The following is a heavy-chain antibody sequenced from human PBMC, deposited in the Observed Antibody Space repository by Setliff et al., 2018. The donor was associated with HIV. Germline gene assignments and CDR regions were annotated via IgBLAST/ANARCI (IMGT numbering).Heavy chain of an antibody. CDR3: ARVGLGTGYSSGWYPPLYYFDY. CDR2: IYYSGST. D-gene: IGHD6-19*01. J-gene: IGHJ4*02. CDR1: GGSISSYY. Sequence: SETLSLTCTVSGGSISSYYWSWIRQPPGKGLEWIGYIYYSGSTNYNPSLKSRVTISVDTSKSQFSLKLSSVTAADTAVYYCARVGLGTGYSSGWYPPLYYFDYWGQGTLVTVSS. V-gene: IGHV4-59*01.